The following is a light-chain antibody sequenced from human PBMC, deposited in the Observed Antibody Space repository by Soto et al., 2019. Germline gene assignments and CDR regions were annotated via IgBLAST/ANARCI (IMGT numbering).Light chain of an antibody. CDR1: SSNIGSNT. CDR2: SNN. Sequence: QSVLTQPPSASGTPGQRVTISCSGSSSNIGSNTVNWYQQLPGTAPTLLIYSNNQQPSGVPDRFSGSKSGTSASLAISGLQSEDEADYYCAAWDDSLNGVVFGGGTKLTVL. CDR3: AAWDDSLNGVV. V-gene: IGLV1-44*01. J-gene: IGLJ2*01.